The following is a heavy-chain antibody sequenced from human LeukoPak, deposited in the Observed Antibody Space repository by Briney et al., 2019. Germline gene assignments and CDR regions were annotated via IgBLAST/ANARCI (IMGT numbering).Heavy chain of an antibody. V-gene: IGHV1-2*02. D-gene: IGHD1-26*01. CDR1: GYTFTGYY. CDR3: AREKGSIVGATRNWFDP. Sequence: ASVKVSCKASGYTFTGYYMHWVRQAPGQGLEWMGWINPNSGDTNFAQKFQGRVTITRDTSISTAYMDLSRLRSDDTAVYYCAREKGSIVGATRNWFDPWGQGTLVTVSS. CDR2: INPNSGDT. J-gene: IGHJ5*02.